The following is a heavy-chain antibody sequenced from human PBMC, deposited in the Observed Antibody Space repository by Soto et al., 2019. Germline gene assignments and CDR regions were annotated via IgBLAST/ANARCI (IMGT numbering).Heavy chain of an antibody. CDR2: INHSGGS. CDR1: GGSFSGYY. Sequence: SETLSLTCTVSGGSFSGYYYSWIRQSPGKGLVWIGEINHSGGSNSNPSLKSRVAISVDPSKNQFSLKVASLTAADTAVYYCARGGRRGYDPSNYEFYPMDVWGQGTTVTISS. V-gene: IGHV4-34*01. CDR3: ARGGRRGYDPSNYEFYPMDV. D-gene: IGHD3-22*01. J-gene: IGHJ6*02.